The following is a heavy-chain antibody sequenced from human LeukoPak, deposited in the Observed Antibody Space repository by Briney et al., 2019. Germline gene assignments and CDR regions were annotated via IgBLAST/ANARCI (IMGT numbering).Heavy chain of an antibody. D-gene: IGHD4-17*01. V-gene: IGHV3-64*01. CDR3: ARDRMTTVTTFWFDP. Sequence: GGSLRLSCAASGLTFSSYAMHWVRQAPGKGLEYVSAISSNGGSTYYANSVKGRFTISRDNSKNTLYLQMGSLRAEDMAVYYCARDRMTTVTTFWFDPWGQGTLVTVSS. J-gene: IGHJ5*02. CDR2: ISSNGGST. CDR1: GLTFSSYA.